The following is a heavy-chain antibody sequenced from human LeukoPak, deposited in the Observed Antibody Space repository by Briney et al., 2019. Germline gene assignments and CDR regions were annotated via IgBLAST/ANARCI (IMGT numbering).Heavy chain of an antibody. D-gene: IGHD1-1*01. CDR3: AKDKTGPIDY. CDR1: GFTFSSYG. V-gene: IGHV3-30*18. Sequence: PGGSLRLSCAASGFTFSSYGMHWVRQAPGMGLEWVAVISYDGSNKYYADSVKGRFTISRDNSKNTLYLQMNSLRAEDTAVYYCAKDKTGPIDYWGQGTLVTVSS. CDR2: ISYDGSNK. J-gene: IGHJ4*02.